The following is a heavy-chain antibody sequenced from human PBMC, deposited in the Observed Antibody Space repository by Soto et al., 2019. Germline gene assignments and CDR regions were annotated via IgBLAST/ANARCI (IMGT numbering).Heavy chain of an antibody. V-gene: IGHV3-53*01. D-gene: IGHD6-19*01. CDR1: GFTVSSNY. CDR3: ARDLSSGGRDYYYGMDV. Sequence: PGGSLRLSCTASGFTVSSNYMSWVRQAPGKGLEWVSVIYSGGSTYYADSVKGRFTISRANSKNTLYLQMNSLRTEDTAVYYCARDLSSGGRDYYYGMDVWGQGTTVTVSS. J-gene: IGHJ6*02. CDR2: IYSGGST.